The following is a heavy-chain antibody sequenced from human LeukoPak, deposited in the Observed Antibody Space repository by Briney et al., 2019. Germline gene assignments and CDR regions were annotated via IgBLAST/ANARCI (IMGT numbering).Heavy chain of an antibody. CDR3: ARHPGSVAVAGTPWFDP. CDR1: GGSISSSSYY. CDR2: IYYSGST. Sequence: SETLSLTCTVSGGSISSSSYYWGWIRQPPGKGLEWIGSIYYSGSTYYNPSLKSRVTISVDTSKNQFSLKLSSVTAADTAVYYCARHPGSVAVAGTPWFDPWGQGALVTVSS. D-gene: IGHD6-19*01. V-gene: IGHV4-39*01. J-gene: IGHJ5*02.